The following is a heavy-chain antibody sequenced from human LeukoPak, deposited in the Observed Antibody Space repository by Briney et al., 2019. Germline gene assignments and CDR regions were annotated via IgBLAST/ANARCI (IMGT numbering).Heavy chain of an antibody. CDR3: ARMVNHGXWYFDL. Sequence: SETLSLTCAVYGGSFSGYYWSWIRQPPGKGLEWIGEINHSGSTNYNPSLKSRVTISVDTSKNQFSLKLSSVTAADTAVYYCARMVNHGXWYFDLWGRGTLVTVSS. V-gene: IGHV4-34*01. J-gene: IGHJ2*01. CDR2: INHSGST. CDR1: GGSFSGYY. D-gene: IGHD5-18*01.